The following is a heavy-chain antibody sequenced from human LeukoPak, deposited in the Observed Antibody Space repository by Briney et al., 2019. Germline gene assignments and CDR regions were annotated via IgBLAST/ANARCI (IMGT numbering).Heavy chain of an antibody. J-gene: IGHJ4*02. CDR2: ISSSSSYI. Sequence: GGSLRLSCAASGFTFSSYSMNWVRQAPGKGLEWVSSISSSSSYIYYADSVKGRFTISRDNAKNSLHLQMNSLRAEDTAVYYCARDTPSPYYDFWSGYFDYWGQGTLVTVSS. CDR3: ARDTPSPYYDFWSGYFDY. D-gene: IGHD3-3*01. CDR1: GFTFSSYS. V-gene: IGHV3-21*01.